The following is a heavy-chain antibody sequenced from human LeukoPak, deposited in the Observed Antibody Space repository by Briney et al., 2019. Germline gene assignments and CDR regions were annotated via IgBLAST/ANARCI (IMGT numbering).Heavy chain of an antibody. J-gene: IGHJ3*02. V-gene: IGHV3-23*01. D-gene: IGHD1-7*01. CDR3: AKSRITVTTHAFDI. Sequence: QPGGSLRLSCAASGFTFSSYAMSWVRQAPGKGLEWVSGLTGSDDSTYYADSVKGRFTISRDNSKSTLYLQMNSLRAGDTAVYYCAKSRITVTTHAFDIWSRGTMVTISS. CDR2: LTGSDDST. CDR1: GFTFSSYA.